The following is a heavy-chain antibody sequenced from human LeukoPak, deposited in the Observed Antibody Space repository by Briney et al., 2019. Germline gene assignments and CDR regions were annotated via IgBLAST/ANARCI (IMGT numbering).Heavy chain of an antibody. CDR1: GFTVSSNY. CDR2: IYSGGST. J-gene: IGHJ4*02. D-gene: IGHD2-8*02. V-gene: IGHV3-53*04. Sequence: GGSLRLSCAASGFTVSSNYMSWVRQAPGKGLEWVSVIYSGGSTYYADSVKGRFTISRHNSKNTLYLQMNSLRAEDTAVYYCARGHRSYWPYYFDYRGQGTLVTVSS. CDR3: ARGHRSYWPYYFDY.